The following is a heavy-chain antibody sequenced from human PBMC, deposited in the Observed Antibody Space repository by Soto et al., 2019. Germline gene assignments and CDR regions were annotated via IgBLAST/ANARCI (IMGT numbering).Heavy chain of an antibody. CDR2: IYYSGST. V-gene: IGHV4-39*01. CDR3: ARVQSGYCSGGSCYGFDY. CDR1: GGSISSSSYY. Sequence: SETLSLTCTVSGGSISSSSYYWGWIRQPPGKGLEWIGSIYYSGSTYYNPPLKSRVTISVDTSKNQFSLKLSSVTAADTAVYYCARVQSGYCSGGSCYGFDYWGQGTLVTVSS. D-gene: IGHD2-15*01. J-gene: IGHJ4*02.